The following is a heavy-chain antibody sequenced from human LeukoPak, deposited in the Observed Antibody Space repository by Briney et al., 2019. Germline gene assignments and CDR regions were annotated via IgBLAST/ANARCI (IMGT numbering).Heavy chain of an antibody. V-gene: IGHV1-46*03. CDR1: GYTFTSYY. Sequence: ASVKASCKASGYTFTSYYMHWVRQAPGQGLEWMGIINPSGGSTSYAQKFQGRVTMTRDTSTSTVYMELSSLRSEDTAVYYCARRYFDYPLAFDIWGQGTMVTVSS. J-gene: IGHJ3*02. CDR3: ARRYFDYPLAFDI. CDR2: INPSGGST. D-gene: IGHD3-9*01.